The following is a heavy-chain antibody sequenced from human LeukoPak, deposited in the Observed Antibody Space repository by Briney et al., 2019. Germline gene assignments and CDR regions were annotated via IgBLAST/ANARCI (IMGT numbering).Heavy chain of an antibody. CDR3: ARERSYCSSTSCHNWFDP. CDR2: ISAYNGNT. V-gene: IGHV1-18*04. D-gene: IGHD2-2*01. Sequence: ASVKVSCKASGYTFTSYGISWVRQAPGQGLEWMGWISAYNGNTNYAQKLQGRVTMTTDTSTSTAYMELRSLRSDDTAMYYCARERSYCSSTSCHNWFDPWGQGTLVTVSS. J-gene: IGHJ5*02. CDR1: GYTFTSYG.